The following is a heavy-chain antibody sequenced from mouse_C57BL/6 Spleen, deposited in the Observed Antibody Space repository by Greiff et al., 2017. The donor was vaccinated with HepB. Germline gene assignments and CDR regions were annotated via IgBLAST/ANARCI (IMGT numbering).Heavy chain of an antibody. Sequence: QVQLQQSGPELVKPGASVKISCKASGYAFSSSWMNWVKRRPGKGLEWIGRIYPGDGDTNYNGKFKGKATLTADKSSSTAYMQLSSLTSEDSAVYFCARSRAFYSNFFDYWGQGTTLTVSS. CDR1: GYAFSSSW. D-gene: IGHD2-5*01. CDR3: ARSRAFYSNFFDY. CDR2: IYPGDGDT. V-gene: IGHV1-82*01. J-gene: IGHJ2*01.